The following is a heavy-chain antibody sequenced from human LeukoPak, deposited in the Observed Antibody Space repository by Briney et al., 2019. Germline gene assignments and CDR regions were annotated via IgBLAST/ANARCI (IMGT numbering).Heavy chain of an antibody. D-gene: IGHD6-19*01. CDR1: GLTPSSYA. CDR2: ISSSGDST. Sequence: RGCLRLSCAGSGLTPSSYAMSWVRQAPGKGLEWVSGISSSGDSTFYADSVKGRFTISRDNSKNTLYLQMNSLRAEDTALYYCAKDQGSSSGWYSRDGFALWGRGTMVTVSS. CDR3: AKDQGSSSGWYSRDGFAL. V-gene: IGHV3-23*01. J-gene: IGHJ3*01.